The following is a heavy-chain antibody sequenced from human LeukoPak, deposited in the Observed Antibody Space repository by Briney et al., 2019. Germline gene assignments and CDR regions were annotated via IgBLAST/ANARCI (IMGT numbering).Heavy chain of an antibody. CDR3: ARDNRWGLRYFDY. CDR2: INCNGGST. D-gene: IGHD2-21*01. J-gene: IGHJ4*02. V-gene: IGHV3-20*04. CDR1: GFTFDDYG. Sequence: GGSLRLSCAASGFTFDDYGMSWGRQSPGKGLGWVSGINCNGGSTGYGDSVKGRFTISRDNAKNSLYLQMNSLGAEDTALYYCARDNRWGLRYFDYWGQGALVTVSS.